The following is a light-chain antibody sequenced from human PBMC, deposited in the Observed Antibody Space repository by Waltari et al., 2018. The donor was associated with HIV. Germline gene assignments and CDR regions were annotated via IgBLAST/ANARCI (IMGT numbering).Light chain of an antibody. Sequence: QSVLTQPPSASGTPGQRVTISCSGSSSNLGTNTVSWYQQVPGTSPKLRIYNNKQRPSGVPDRFSGSKSGTSASLAITGLQSEDEADYHCAAWDDSLNGQVVFGGGTKLTVL. CDR2: NNK. V-gene: IGLV1-44*01. CDR3: AAWDDSLNGQVV. J-gene: IGLJ3*02. CDR1: SSNLGTNT.